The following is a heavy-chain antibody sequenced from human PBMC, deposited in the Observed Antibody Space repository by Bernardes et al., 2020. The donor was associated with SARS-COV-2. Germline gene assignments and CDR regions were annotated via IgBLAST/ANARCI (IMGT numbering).Heavy chain of an antibody. CDR3: ARDSGGWGATLHY. CDR2: ISSSSSYI. V-gene: IGHV3-21*01. Sequence: GGSLRLSCAASGFTFSSYSMNWVRQAPGKGLEWVSSISSSSSYIYYADSVNGRFTISRDNAKNSLYLQMNSLRAEDTAVYYCARDSGGWGATLHYWGQGTLVTVSS. D-gene: IGHD1-26*01. CDR1: GFTFSSYS. J-gene: IGHJ4*02.